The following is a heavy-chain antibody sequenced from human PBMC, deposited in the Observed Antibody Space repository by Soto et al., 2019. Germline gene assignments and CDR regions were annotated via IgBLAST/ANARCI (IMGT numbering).Heavy chain of an antibody. CDR3: ARWNRYSYGAIDY. J-gene: IGHJ4*02. V-gene: IGHV3-74*01. D-gene: IGHD5-18*01. CDR2: INSDGSST. Sequence: VQLVESGGGLVQPGGSLRLSCAASGFTFSSYWMHWVRQAPGKGLVWVSRINSDGSSTSYADSVKARFTISRDNAKNTLYLQMNSLRAEDTAVYYCARWNRYSYGAIDYWGQGTLVTVSS. CDR1: GFTFSSYW.